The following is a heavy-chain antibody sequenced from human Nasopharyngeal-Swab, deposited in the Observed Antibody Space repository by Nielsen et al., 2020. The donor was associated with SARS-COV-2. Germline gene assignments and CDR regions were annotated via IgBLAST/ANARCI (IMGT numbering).Heavy chain of an antibody. CDR3: TRGNHRVTIFGVVPTGDYGMDV. CDR1: GFTFGDYA. J-gene: IGHJ6*02. D-gene: IGHD3-3*01. V-gene: IGHV3-49*03. Sequence: GESLKISCTASGFTFGDYAMSWFRQAPGKGLEWVGFIRSKAYGGTTEYAASVKGRFTISRDDSKSIAYLQMNSLKTEDTAVYYCTRGNHRVTIFGVVPTGDYGMDVWGQGTTVTVSS. CDR2: IRSKAYGGTT.